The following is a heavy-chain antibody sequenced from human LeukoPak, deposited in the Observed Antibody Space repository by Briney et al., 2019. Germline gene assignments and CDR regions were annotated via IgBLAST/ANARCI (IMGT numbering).Heavy chain of an antibody. CDR2: ISSSSSYI. CDR3: AREVTAMVTDY. J-gene: IGHJ4*02. Sequence: DPGGSLRLSCAASGFTFSSYAMTWVRQAPGKGLEWVSSISSSSSYIYYADSVKGRFTISRDNAKNSLYLQMNSLRAEDTAVYYCAREVTAMVTDYWGQGTLVTVSS. D-gene: IGHD5-18*01. CDR1: GFTFSSYA. V-gene: IGHV3-21*01.